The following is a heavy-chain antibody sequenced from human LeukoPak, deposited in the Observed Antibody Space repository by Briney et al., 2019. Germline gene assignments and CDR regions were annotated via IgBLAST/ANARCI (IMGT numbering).Heavy chain of an antibody. V-gene: IGHV3-21*01. Sequence: GGSLRLSCAGSGFTFTNYWLSWVRRAPGKGLEWVSSISSSSGYIYYADSVKGRFTISRDNAKNSVYLLMNNLRAEDTAVYYCTREGPNDAFDIWGQGTMVTVSS. CDR3: TREGPNDAFDI. J-gene: IGHJ3*02. CDR1: GFTFTNYW. CDR2: ISSSSGYI.